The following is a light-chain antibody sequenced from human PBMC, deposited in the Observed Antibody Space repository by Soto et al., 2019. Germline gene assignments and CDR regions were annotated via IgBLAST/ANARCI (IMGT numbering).Light chain of an antibody. J-gene: IGKJ4*01. CDR3: QQVKGYPRT. Sequence: DIHLTQSPSSLSASVVDRVTITFRASQAITNNLAWYQQKPGNPPRLLIYEESTLHSGVPSRFSGRKVGTQFILTIDSLQPEDFATYYCQQVKGYPRTFGGGTKVDIK. V-gene: IGKV1-9*01. CDR1: QAITNN. CDR2: EES.